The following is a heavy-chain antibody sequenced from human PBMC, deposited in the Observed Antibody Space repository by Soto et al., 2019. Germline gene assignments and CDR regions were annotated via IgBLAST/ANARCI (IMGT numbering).Heavy chain of an antibody. CDR1: GGSISGYY. V-gene: IGHV4-59*01. CDR2: MYNTGST. Sequence: SETLSLTCTVSGGSISGYYWSWIRQPPGKGLEWIGYMYNTGSTVYNPSFKSRVTISVDTSKNQFSLKLSSVTAADTAVYYCTRGYGGTFNFWGQEPRVTVS. CDR3: TRGYGGTFNF. J-gene: IGHJ4*02. D-gene: IGHD1-26*01.